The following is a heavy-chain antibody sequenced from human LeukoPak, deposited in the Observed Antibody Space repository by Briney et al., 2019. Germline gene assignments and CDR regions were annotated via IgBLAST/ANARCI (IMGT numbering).Heavy chain of an antibody. CDR2: IYYSGST. CDR3: ARSIVRGKIYAP. V-gene: IGHV4-39*01. CDR1: GGSISSSSYY. D-gene: IGHD1-14*01. Sequence: PSETLSLTCTVSGGSISSSSYYWGWIRQPPGKGLEWIGSIYYSGSTYYNPSLKSRVTIFVDTSKNQFSLKLSSVTAADTAVYYCARSIVRGKIYAPWGQGTLVTVSS. J-gene: IGHJ4*02.